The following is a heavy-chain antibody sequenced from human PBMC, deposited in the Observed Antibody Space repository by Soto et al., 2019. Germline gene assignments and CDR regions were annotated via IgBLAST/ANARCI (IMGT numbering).Heavy chain of an antibody. CDR2: ISTDGSIT. Sequence: EVQLVESGGGLVQPGGSLRLSCAASGFTFSTYWMHWLRQVPGKGLMWVSRISTDGSITAYADSVKGRFTVSRDNAKNTLYLQMNSLRVDDTAVYYCARNIDGVDYWGQGTLVTVSS. CDR1: GFTFSTYW. CDR3: ARNIDGVDY. J-gene: IGHJ4*02. V-gene: IGHV3-74*01.